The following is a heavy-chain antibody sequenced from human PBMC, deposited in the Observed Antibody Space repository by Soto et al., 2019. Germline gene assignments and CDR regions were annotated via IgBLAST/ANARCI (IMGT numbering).Heavy chain of an antibody. CDR3: ARDQGYCSGGSCLHVSGVIDY. CDR2: ISAYNGNT. CDR1: GYTFTSYG. J-gene: IGHJ4*02. V-gene: IGHV1-18*01. D-gene: IGHD2-15*01. Sequence: QVPLVQSGAEVKKPGASVKVSCKASGYTFTSYGISWVRQAPGQGLEWMGWISAYNGNTNYAQKLQGRVTMTTDTSTSTAYMELRSLRSDDTAVYYCARDQGYCSGGSCLHVSGVIDYWGQGTLVTVSS.